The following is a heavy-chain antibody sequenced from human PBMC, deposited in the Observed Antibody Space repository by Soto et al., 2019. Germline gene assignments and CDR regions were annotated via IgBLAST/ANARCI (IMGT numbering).Heavy chain of an antibody. CDR2: ISYDGSNK. D-gene: IGHD3-16*02. CDR3: AREITFGGVIVRGVLDY. CDR1: GFTFSNHA. V-gene: IGHV3-30-3*01. Sequence: QVQLVESGGGVVQPGRSLRLSCAASGFTFSNHAMHWVRQAPGKGLEWVAVISYDGSNKYYADSVKGRFTISRDNSKNTLYLQMNSLRAEDTAVYYCAREITFGGVIVRGVLDYWGQGTLVTVSS. J-gene: IGHJ4*02.